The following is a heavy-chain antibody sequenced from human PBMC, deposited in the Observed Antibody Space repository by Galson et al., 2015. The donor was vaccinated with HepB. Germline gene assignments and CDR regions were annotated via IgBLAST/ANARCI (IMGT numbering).Heavy chain of an antibody. CDR2: ISSSSSTI. V-gene: IGHV3-48*04. J-gene: IGHJ4*02. CDR1: GFTFSSYS. CDR3: ARVRGRRYSFRFADGIDY. D-gene: IGHD2-21*01. Sequence: SLRLSCAASGFTFSSYSMNWVRQAPGKGLEWVSYISSSSSTIYYADSVKGRFTISRDNAKNSLYLQMNSLRAEDTAVYYCARVRGRRYSFRFADGIDYWGQGTLVTVSS.